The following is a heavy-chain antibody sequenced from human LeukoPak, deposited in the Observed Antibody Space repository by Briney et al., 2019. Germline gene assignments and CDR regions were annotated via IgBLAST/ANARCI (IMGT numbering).Heavy chain of an antibody. CDR1: GGSFSGYY. D-gene: IGHD3-9*01. V-gene: IGHV4-34*01. CDR2: INHSGST. Sequence: SETLSLTCAVYGGSFSGYYWSWIRQPPGKGQEWIGEINHSGSTNYNPSLKSRVTISVDTSKNQFSLKLSSVTAADTAVYYCARFVLRYFDWSKMYYFDYWGQGTLVTVSS. CDR3: ARFVLRYFDWSKMYYFDY. J-gene: IGHJ4*02.